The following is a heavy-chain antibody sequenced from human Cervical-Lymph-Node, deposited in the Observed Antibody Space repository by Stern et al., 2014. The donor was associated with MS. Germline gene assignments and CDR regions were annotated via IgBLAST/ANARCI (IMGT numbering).Heavy chain of an antibody. Sequence: VQLVESGPGLVKPSETLSLTCAVSGDSISSYTHYWAWIRQPPGKGLEWIGSVYYSGATYYTPSLRSPVTISVDTSKNHFPRGLTSVTAADTAVYYCAKHACTGAACPFDLWGQGTLVTVSS. J-gene: IGHJ4*02. CDR3: AKHACTGAACPFDL. CDR2: VYYSGAT. D-gene: IGHD2-8*02. V-gene: IGHV4-39*01. CDR1: GDSISSYTHY.